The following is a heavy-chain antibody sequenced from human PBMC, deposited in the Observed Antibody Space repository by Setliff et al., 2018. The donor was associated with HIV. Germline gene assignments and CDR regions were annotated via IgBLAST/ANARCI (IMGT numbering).Heavy chain of an antibody. Sequence: GGSLRLSCAASGFIFSTYAMHWVRQAPGKGLEWVAVIRYDAATKYYADSVEGRFTISRDNSKNTLYLQMSSLRAEDTAMYYCARKPRDGYYIDYWGQGTLVTVSS. V-gene: IGHV3-30*15. J-gene: IGHJ4*02. D-gene: IGHD3-10*01. CDR2: IRYDAATK. CDR3: ARKPRDGYYIDY. CDR1: GFIFSTYA.